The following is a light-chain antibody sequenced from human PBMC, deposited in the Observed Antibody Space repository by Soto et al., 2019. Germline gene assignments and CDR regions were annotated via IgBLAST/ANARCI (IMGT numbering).Light chain of an antibody. CDR3: QQSYSTPIT. CDR2: AAS. CDR1: QSISFY. J-gene: IGKJ5*01. Sequence: DIQMTQSPSSLSSSVGDGVSITCGASQSISFYLNWYQQKPGNAPKVLIYAASNLQTGVPSRFSGSGSGTDFTLTINSLQPEDFATYSCQQSYSTPITFGQGTRLEIK. V-gene: IGKV1-39*01.